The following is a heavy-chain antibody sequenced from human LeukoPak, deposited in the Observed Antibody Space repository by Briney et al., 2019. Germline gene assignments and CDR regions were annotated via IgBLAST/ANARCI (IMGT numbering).Heavy chain of an antibody. D-gene: IGHD3-9*01. V-gene: IGHV5-51*01. J-gene: IGHJ4*02. CDR1: GYSFTTYW. Sequence: GESLKISCKGSGYSFTTYWIGWVRQMSGKGLEWMGIIYPGDSDTRYSPSFQGQVTISADKSISTAYLQWSSLKASDTAMYYCARQTDLLDYDILTGYYRYWGQGTLVTVSS. CDR3: ARQTDLLDYDILTGYYRY. CDR2: IYPGDSDT.